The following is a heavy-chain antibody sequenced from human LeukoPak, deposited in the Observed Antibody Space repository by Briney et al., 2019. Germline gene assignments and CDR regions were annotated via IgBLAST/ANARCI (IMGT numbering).Heavy chain of an antibody. CDR1: GGTFSSYA. Sequence: SVKVSCKATGGTFSSYAISWVRQAPGQGLEWMGGIIPIFGTANYAQKFQGRVTITTDESTSTAYMELSSLRSEDTAVYYCARQYCSGGSCYDYWGQGTLVTVSS. J-gene: IGHJ4*02. V-gene: IGHV1-69*05. CDR2: IIPIFGTA. CDR3: ARQYCSGGSCYDY. D-gene: IGHD2-15*01.